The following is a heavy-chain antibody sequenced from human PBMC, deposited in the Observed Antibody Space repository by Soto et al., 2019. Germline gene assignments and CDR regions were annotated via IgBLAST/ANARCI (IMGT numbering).Heavy chain of an antibody. D-gene: IGHD2-8*01. Sequence: SETLSLTCTVSGDSVSSVGFHRAWLRRPPGTGLEWIGYIYYRGSTYYNPSLKSRVTISVDATRNHYSLKLTSVTAADTAVYYCARRGHPLYPIRQTNDYWGQGTLVTVSS. J-gene: IGHJ4*02. CDR1: GDSVSSVGFH. V-gene: IGHV4-39*01. CDR3: ARRGHPLYPIRQTNDY. CDR2: IYYRGST.